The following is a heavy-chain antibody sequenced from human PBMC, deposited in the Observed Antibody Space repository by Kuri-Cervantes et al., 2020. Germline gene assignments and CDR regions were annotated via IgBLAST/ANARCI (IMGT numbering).Heavy chain of an antibody. CDR3: AKGVEYSGYDEIDY. CDR1: GFTFSSYA. J-gene: IGHJ4*02. D-gene: IGHD5-12*01. Sequence: GGSLRLSCAASGFTFSSYAMSWVRQAPGKGLEWVSLISWDGGSTYYADSVKGRFTISRDNSKNSLYLQMNSLRAEDTALYYCAKGVEYSGYDEIDYWGQGTLVTVSS. V-gene: IGHV3-43D*04. CDR2: ISWDGGST.